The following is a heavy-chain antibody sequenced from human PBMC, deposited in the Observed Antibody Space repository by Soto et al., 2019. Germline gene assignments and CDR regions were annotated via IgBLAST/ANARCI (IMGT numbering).Heavy chain of an antibody. Sequence: QVQLQESGPGLVKPSQTLSLTCTVTGGSINSGDYYLSWIRQPPGKGLEWIGYIYYTGSTYHNPSLKSRINISLDTSKNQFSLKLNSVTAADTAVYYCATVPTYYYDRSGYANAFDIWGQGTRVTVSS. CDR2: IYYTGST. CDR1: GGSINSGDYY. D-gene: IGHD3-22*01. J-gene: IGHJ3*02. CDR3: ATVPTYYYDRSGYANAFDI. V-gene: IGHV4-30-4*01.